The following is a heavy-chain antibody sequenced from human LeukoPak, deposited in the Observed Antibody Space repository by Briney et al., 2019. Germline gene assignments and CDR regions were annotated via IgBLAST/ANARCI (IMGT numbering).Heavy chain of an antibody. V-gene: IGHV3-48*02. CDR2: ISGSGSTI. J-gene: IGHJ4*02. CDR3: ARDQGSVYYFDY. CDR1: GFTFSRYS. D-gene: IGHD3-10*01. Sequence: GGSLRLSCAASGFTFSRYSMNWVPEAPGKRLEGVSYISGSGSTIFYADSVKGRFTISRDNAKNSLYLQMSSLRDEDTAVYYCARDQGSVYYFDYWGQGTLVTVSS.